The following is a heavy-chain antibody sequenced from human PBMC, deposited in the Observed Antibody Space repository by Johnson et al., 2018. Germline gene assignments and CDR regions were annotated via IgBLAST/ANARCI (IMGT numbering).Heavy chain of an antibody. D-gene: IGHD3-16*01. CDR3: AREEGGSPFYV. Sequence: QVQLVQSGGGVVQPGRSLRLSCAASGFTFSRSGMHWVRQAPGKGLEWVAVIWSDGSNEGYADSVKGRYTISRDNSKNTLYLQMNSLRVEDTAVYYCAREEGGSPFYVWGQGTMVTVSS. CDR1: GFTFSRSG. V-gene: IGHV3-33*01. CDR2: IWSDGSNE. J-gene: IGHJ3*01.